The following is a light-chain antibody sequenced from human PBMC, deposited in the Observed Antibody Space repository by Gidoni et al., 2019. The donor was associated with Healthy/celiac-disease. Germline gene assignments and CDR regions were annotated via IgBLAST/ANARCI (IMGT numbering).Light chain of an antibody. V-gene: IGKV3-11*01. CDR3: QQRSNWPAVT. CDR2: DAS. CDR1: QSVSSY. Sequence: EIVLTQSTATLSLSPGERATLSCRASQSVSSYLAWYQQKPGQAPRLLIYDASNRATGIPARFSGSGSGTDFTLTISSLEPEDFAVYYCQQRSNWPAVTFGGGTKVEIK. J-gene: IGKJ4*01.